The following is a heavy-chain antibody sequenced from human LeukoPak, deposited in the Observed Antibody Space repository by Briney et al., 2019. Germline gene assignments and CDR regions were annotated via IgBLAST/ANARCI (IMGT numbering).Heavy chain of an antibody. D-gene: IGHD3-16*01. CDR3: ERVNYDYVWGSLSLDY. Sequence: SETLSLTCTVSGGSISSYYWSWIRQPPGKGLEWIGYIYYSGSTNYNPSLKSRVTISVDTSKNQFSLKQSSVTAADTAVYYCERVNYDYVWGSLSLDYWGQGTLVTVSS. J-gene: IGHJ4*02. V-gene: IGHV4-59*01. CDR2: IYYSGST. CDR1: GGSISSYY.